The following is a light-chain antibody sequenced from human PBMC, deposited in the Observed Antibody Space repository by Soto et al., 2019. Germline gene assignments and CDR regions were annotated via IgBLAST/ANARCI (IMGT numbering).Light chain of an antibody. CDR2: GAS. CDR1: QDIRSS. J-gene: IGKJ5*01. V-gene: IGKV3-15*01. CDR3: QQDSSWPLT. Sequence: DIVITQSPATLSVSTGERVTLSCRASQDIRSSLAWYQQKPGQAPRLLIYGASIRATGVPATFSGSGSGTEFTLSISSLQSEHLGVYYCQQDSSWPLTFGGGTRLDIK.